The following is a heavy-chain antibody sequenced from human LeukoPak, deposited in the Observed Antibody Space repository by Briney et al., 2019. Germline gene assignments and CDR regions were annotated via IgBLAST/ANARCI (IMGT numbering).Heavy chain of an antibody. Sequence: NPGGSLRLSCAASGFTFSSYSMNWVRQAPEKGLEWVSCISSSSRYIYYSDSVKGRFTISRDNAKNSLYLQMNSLRVEDTAVYYCARGISSSTCCHFDYWGQGTLVTVSS. D-gene: IGHD2/OR15-2a*01. CDR1: GFTFSSYS. V-gene: IGHV3-21*01. CDR3: ARGISSSTCCHFDY. J-gene: IGHJ4*02. CDR2: ISSSSRYI.